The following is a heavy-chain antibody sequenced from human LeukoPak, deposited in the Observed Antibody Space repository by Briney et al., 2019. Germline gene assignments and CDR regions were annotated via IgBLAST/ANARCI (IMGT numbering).Heavy chain of an antibody. V-gene: IGHV3-33*01. CDR1: GFTFGSHG. CDR3: ARIKGFCSDY. CDR2: IWYDGSKA. J-gene: IGHJ4*02. Sequence: GGSLRLSCAASGFTFGSHGMHGVRQAPGKGLEWVALIWYDGSKAYYADSVRGRFTISRDNAKNSLFLQMNSLRAEDTAVYYCARIKGFCSDYWGQGTLVTVSS. D-gene: IGHD2-21*01.